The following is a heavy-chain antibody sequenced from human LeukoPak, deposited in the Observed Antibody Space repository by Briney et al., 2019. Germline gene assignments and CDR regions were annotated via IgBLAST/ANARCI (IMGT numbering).Heavy chain of an antibody. V-gene: IGHV4-61*02. CDR1: GGSISSGSYY. J-gene: IGHJ3*02. CDR3: ARCLGFLIGSSWYPDAFDI. Sequence: SETLSLTCTVSGGSISSGSYYWSWIRQPAGKGLVWIGRIYTSGSTNYSPSLKSRVTISIDTSKNQFSLKLSSVTAADTAVYYCARCLGFLIGSSWYPDAFDIWGQGTMVTVSS. D-gene: IGHD6-13*01. CDR2: IYTSGST.